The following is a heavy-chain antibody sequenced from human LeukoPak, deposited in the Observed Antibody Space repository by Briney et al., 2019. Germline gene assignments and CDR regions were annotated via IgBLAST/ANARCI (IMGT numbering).Heavy chain of an antibody. D-gene: IGHD6-19*01. CDR1: GFTFSSYA. J-gene: IGHJ4*02. V-gene: IGHV3-23*01. CDR3: AKSRSHSSAWYGSDFDY. CDR2: LSGSGGDT. Sequence: GGSLRLSCAASGFTFSSYAMSWVRQAPGKGLEWVSGLSGSGGDTYYADSAKGRFTISRDNSNNTLYLQMNSLRAEDTALYYCAKSRSHSSAWYGSDFDYWGQGTLGTVSS.